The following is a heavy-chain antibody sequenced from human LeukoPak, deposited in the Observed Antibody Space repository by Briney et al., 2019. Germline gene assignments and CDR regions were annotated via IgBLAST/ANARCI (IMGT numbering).Heavy chain of an antibody. J-gene: IGHJ6*02. CDR1: GFTFSSYA. V-gene: IGHV3-23*01. D-gene: IGHD2-15*01. Sequence: PGGSLRLSCAASGFTFSSYAMSWVRQAPGKGLEWVSAISGSGGSTYYADSVKGRFTISRDNSKNTLYLQMNSLRAEDTAVYYCAKIGGYCSGGSCYENYYYGMDVWGQGTTVTVSS. CDR3: AKIGGYCSGGSCYENYYYGMDV. CDR2: ISGSGGST.